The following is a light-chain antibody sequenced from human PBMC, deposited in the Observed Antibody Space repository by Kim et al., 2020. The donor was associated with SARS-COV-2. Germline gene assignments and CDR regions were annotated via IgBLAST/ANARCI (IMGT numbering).Light chain of an antibody. V-gene: IGLV2-8*01. J-gene: IGLJ3*02. CDR2: EDN. Sequence: QSALTQPPSASGSPGQSVTISCTGTSSDVGGFNSVSLYQQHPGKPPKLIVYEDNKRPSGVPDRFSGSKSGSTASLTVSGLQAEDEADYYCNSYAGDDNLGVSGGGTQLTVL. CDR1: SSDVGGFNS. CDR3: NSYAGDDNLGV.